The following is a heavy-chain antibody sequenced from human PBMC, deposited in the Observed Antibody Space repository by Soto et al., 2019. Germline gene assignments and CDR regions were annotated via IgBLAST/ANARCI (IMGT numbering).Heavy chain of an antibody. D-gene: IGHD3-9*01. J-gene: IGHJ5*02. Sequence: ASVKVSCTASGYTFTSYDINWVRQATGQGLEWMGWMNPNSGNTGYAQNFQGRVTMTRNTSISTAYMELSSLRSEDTAVYYCARVKSYDILTGYSTWFDPRGQGTLVTVSS. CDR3: ARVKSYDILTGYSTWFDP. V-gene: IGHV1-8*01. CDR1: GYTFTSYD. CDR2: MNPNSGNT.